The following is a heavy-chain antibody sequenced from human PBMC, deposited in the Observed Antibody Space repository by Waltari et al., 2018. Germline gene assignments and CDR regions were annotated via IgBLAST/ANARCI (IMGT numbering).Heavy chain of an antibody. D-gene: IGHD3-3*01. CDR3: ARDQGYYDFVN. V-gene: IGHV3-21*01. CDR2: ITSGSSYI. Sequence: EVQLVESGGGLVKPGGSLRLSCAASGFTFSSYTMNWVRKAPGKGLEWVSSITSGSSYIYYADSLKGRFTISRDNAKNSLYLQMNSLRAEDTAVYYCARDQGYYDFVNWGQGTLVTVSS. J-gene: IGHJ4*02. CDR1: GFTFSSYT.